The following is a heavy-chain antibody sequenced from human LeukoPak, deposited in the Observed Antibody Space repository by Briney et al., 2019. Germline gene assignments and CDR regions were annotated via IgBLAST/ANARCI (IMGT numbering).Heavy chain of an antibody. V-gene: IGHV4-34*10. CDR1: GGSFSGYY. J-gene: IGHJ6*03. CDR2: INHSGST. Sequence: SETMSLTCAVYGGSFSGYYRSWIRQPPGKGLEWIGEINHSGSTNYNPSLKSRVTLSVDTSKTQFYLSLSSVTAADTAVYYCAREDSGSYYNFYYFYMDVWGKGTTVTISS. D-gene: IGHD3-10*01. CDR3: AREDSGSYYNFYYFYMDV.